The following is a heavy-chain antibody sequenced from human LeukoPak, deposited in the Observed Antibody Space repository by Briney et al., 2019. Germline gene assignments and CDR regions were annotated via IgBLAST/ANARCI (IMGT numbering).Heavy chain of an antibody. CDR1: GFTFSSYA. Sequence: QAGGSLRLSCAASGFTFSSYAMSWVRQAPGKWLEWVSAISGSGGSTYYADSVKGRFTISRDNSKNTLYLQMNSLRAEDTAVYYCAKGGIGYSSSWYLDGHWFDPWGQGTLVTVSS. CDR2: ISGSGGST. D-gene: IGHD6-13*01. CDR3: AKGGIGYSSSWYLDGHWFDP. J-gene: IGHJ5*02. V-gene: IGHV3-23*01.